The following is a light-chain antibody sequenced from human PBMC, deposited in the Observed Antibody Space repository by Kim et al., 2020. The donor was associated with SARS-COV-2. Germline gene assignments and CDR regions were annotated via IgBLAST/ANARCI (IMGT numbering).Light chain of an antibody. Sequence: EIVMTQSPATLYVSPGERATLSCRASQSVSRNLAWYQQKPGQAPRLLIYGASTRATGIPARFSGSGSGTEFTLTISSLQSEDFAVYYCQQYDNWRTFGQGTKVDIK. V-gene: IGKV3-15*01. J-gene: IGKJ1*01. CDR1: QSVSRN. CDR2: GAS. CDR3: QQYDNWRT.